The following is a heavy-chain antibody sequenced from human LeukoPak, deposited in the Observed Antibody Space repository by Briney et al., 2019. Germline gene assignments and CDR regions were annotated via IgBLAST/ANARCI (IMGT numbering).Heavy chain of an antibody. Sequence: GASVKVSCKASGYTFTGYYMHWVRQAPGQGLEWMGWINPNSGGTNYAQKFQGRVTMTRDTSISTAYMELSRLRSDDTAVYYCARDPPRKIAARPGDYWGQGTLVTVSS. D-gene: IGHD6-6*01. CDR3: ARDPPRKIAARPGDY. CDR1: GYTFTGYY. CDR2: INPNSGGT. J-gene: IGHJ4*02. V-gene: IGHV1-2*02.